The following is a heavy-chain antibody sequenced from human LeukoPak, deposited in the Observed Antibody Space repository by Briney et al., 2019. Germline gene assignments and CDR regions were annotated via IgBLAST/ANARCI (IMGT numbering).Heavy chain of an antibody. CDR2: INWNGGST. CDR3: ARVRRIYSSSWYYFDY. V-gene: IGHV3-20*04. D-gene: IGHD6-13*01. Sequence: GGSLRLSCAASGFTFDDYGMRWVRQASGKGLEWVSGINWNGGSTGYADSVKGRFTISRDNAKNSLYLQMNSLRAEDTALYYCARVRRIYSSSWYYFDYWGQGTLVTVSS. CDR1: GFTFDDYG. J-gene: IGHJ4*02.